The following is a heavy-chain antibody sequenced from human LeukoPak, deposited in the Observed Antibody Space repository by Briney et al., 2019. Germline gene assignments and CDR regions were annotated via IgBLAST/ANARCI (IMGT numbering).Heavy chain of an antibody. V-gene: IGHV3-11*01. Sequence: KSGGSLRLSCAASGFTFSDYYMSWIRQAPGKGLEWVSYVSSSGSTIYYADSVKGRFTISRDNAKNSLYLQMNSLRAEDTAVYYCAKAQRRFGELLKDPYDYWGQGTLVTVSS. CDR1: GFTFSDYY. D-gene: IGHD3-10*01. J-gene: IGHJ4*02. CDR3: AKAQRRFGELLKDPYDY. CDR2: VSSSGSTI.